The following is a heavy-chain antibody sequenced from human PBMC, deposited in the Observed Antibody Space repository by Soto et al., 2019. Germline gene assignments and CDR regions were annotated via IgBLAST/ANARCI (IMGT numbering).Heavy chain of an antibody. CDR1: GYTLTELS. J-gene: IGHJ4*02. Sequence: XSGKDSCKVSGYTLTELSMHWVRQAPGKGLEWMGGFDPEDGETIYAQKFQGRVTMTEDTSTDTAYMELSSLRSEDTAVYYCATVPRTYYYDSSGYYYFDYWGQGPLVTVSS. CDR3: ATVPRTYYYDSSGYYYFDY. D-gene: IGHD3-22*01. V-gene: IGHV1-24*01. CDR2: FDPEDGET.